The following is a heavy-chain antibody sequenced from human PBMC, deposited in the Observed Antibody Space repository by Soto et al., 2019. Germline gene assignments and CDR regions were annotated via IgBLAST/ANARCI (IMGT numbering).Heavy chain of an antibody. J-gene: IGHJ6*02. CDR2: IDPSDSYT. CDR3: ARHAHCSSTSCLYYYYYGMDV. D-gene: IGHD2-2*01. CDR1: GYSFTSYW. Sequence: GESLKISCKGSGYSFTSYWISWVRQMPGKGLEWMGRIDPSDSYTNYSPSFQGHVTISADKSISTAYLQWSSLKASDTAMYYCARHAHCSSTSCLYYYYYGMDVWGQGTTVTVSS. V-gene: IGHV5-10-1*01.